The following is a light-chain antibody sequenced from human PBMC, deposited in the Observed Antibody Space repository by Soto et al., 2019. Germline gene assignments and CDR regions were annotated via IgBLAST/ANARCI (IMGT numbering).Light chain of an antibody. CDR1: QSVSSN. Sequence: EIVLTHSPGTLSLSPGERATLSCRASQSVSSNLAWYQQKPGQAPRLLIYDASTRATGIPARFSGSGSGTDFTLTISRLEPEDFAVYYCQQYGRSGTFGQGTKVDIK. V-gene: IGKV3-20*01. J-gene: IGKJ1*01. CDR3: QQYGRSGT. CDR2: DAS.